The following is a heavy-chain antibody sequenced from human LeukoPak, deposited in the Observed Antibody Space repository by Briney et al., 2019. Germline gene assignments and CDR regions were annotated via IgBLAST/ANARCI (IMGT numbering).Heavy chain of an antibody. J-gene: IGHJ4*02. CDR1: GYSISSGYY. V-gene: IGHV4-38-2*01. CDR2: IYHSGST. CDR3: ARLAVGATTIFDY. Sequence: WETLSLTCAVSGYSISSGYYWGWIRQPPGKGLERIGSIYHSGSTYYNPSLKSRVTISVDTSKNQFSLKLSSVTAADTAVYYCARLAVGATTIFDYWGQGTLVTVSS. D-gene: IGHD1-26*01.